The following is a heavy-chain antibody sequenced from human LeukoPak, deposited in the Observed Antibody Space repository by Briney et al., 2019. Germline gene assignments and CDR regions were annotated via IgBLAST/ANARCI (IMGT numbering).Heavy chain of an antibody. V-gene: IGHV3-9*01. CDR1: GFTFDDYA. J-gene: IGHJ4*02. CDR3: AKVRREDSSGPFDY. D-gene: IGHD3-22*01. CDR2: ISWNSGSI. Sequence: GRSLRLSCAASGFTFDDYAMRWVRQAPGKGLEWVSGISWNSGSIGYADSVKGRFTISRDNAKNSLYLQMNSLRAEDTALYYCAKVRREDSSGPFDYWGQGTLVTVSS.